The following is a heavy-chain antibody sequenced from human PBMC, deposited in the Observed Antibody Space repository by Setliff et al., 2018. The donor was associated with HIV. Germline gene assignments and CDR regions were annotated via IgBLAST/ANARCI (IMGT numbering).Heavy chain of an antibody. CDR1: GFIFRQYG. CDR3: ARAFPGFCSLIDCYRPGYNYYMDV. Sequence: GGSLRLSCTVSGFIFRQYGMHWVRQVPGKGLDWVAFIGHDGNKKYYADFVKGRFTISRGNSKNTLYLQTSSLKTEDTAMYFCARAFPGFCSLIDCYRPGYNYYMDVWGTGTTVTVSS. CDR2: IGHDGNKK. J-gene: IGHJ6*03. V-gene: IGHV3-30*02. D-gene: IGHD2-21*01.